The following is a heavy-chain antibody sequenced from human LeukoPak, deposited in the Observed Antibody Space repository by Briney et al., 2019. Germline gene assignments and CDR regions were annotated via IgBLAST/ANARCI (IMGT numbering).Heavy chain of an antibody. J-gene: IGHJ4*02. CDR3: AREGSCSGGSCRLDY. D-gene: IGHD2-15*01. V-gene: IGHV1-18*01. CDR1: GDTFTNYG. Sequence: GGSVKVSCKASGDTFTNYGYNWVRPAPEQGLEWMGWISAYNGDTNYAQKFQGRLTMTTDTSARIAYMELRSLRSDDTAVYFCAREGSCSGGSCRLDYWGQGNLDPVSS. CDR2: ISAYNGDT.